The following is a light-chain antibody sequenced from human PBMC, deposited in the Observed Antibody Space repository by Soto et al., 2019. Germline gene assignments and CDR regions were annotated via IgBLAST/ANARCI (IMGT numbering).Light chain of an antibody. J-gene: IGKJ1*01. CDR1: QSVSSD. CDR3: QQSYSTPPWT. V-gene: IGKV3-15*01. CDR2: GAS. Sequence: EIVMTQSPATLSVSPGERATLSCRASQSVSSDLAWYHQKPGQAPRLLIYGASTRATGIPARFSGSGSGTEFTLTISSLQPEDFATYYCQQSYSTPPWTFGQGTKVDI.